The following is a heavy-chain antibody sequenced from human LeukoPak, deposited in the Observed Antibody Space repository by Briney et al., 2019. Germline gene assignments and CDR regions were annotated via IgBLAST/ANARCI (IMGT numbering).Heavy chain of an antibody. J-gene: IGHJ6*03. D-gene: IGHD2-2*01. CDR2: IYPGDSDT. CDR1: GYSFTSYW. Sequence: GESLKISCKGSGYSFTSYWIGGVRQMPGKGLEWMGIIYPGDSDTRYSPSFQGQVTISADKSISTAYLQWSSLKASDTAMYYCARRRIHCSSTSCYGAYYYYYMDVWGKGTTVTVSS. V-gene: IGHV5-51*01. CDR3: ARRRIHCSSTSCYGAYYYYYMDV.